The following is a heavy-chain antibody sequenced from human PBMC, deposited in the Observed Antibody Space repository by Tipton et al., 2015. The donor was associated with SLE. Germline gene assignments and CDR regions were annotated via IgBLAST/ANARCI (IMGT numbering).Heavy chain of an antibody. CDR3: TIPPGGTVSVDY. D-gene: IGHD3-16*01. V-gene: IGHV3-73*01. J-gene: IGHJ4*02. CDR2: IRSKANSYAT. Sequence: SLRFSCAASGFTFSGSAMHWVRQASGKGLEWVGRIRSKANSYATAYAASVKGRFTISRDDSKNTAYLQMNSLKTEDTAVYYCTIPPGGTVSVDYWGQGTLVTVSS. CDR1: GFTFSGSA.